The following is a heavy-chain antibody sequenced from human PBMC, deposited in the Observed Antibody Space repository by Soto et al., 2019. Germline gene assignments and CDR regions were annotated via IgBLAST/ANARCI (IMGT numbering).Heavy chain of an antibody. V-gene: IGHV3-23*01. J-gene: IGHJ4*02. D-gene: IGHD3-9*01. CDR1: GFTFSNYA. CDR3: GLDGARTGYHRLDS. CDR2: ISGSGATT. Sequence: EVQLLESGGGLMQPGGSLRLPCAASGFTFSNYAMTWVRQAPGAGLEWVSTISGSGATTYYEDSVKGRFTISRVNDKSPLYLQMDSLRAEVKSRSYWGLDGARTGYHRLDSWGRGTLVSVSS.